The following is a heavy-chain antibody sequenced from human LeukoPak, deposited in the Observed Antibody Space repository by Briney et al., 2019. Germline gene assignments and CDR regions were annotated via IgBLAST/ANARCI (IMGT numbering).Heavy chain of an antibody. V-gene: IGHV3-48*01. Sequence: PGGSLRLSCAASGFTFSLYTMHWFRQAPGRGLEWVSYITSSSSSIYYADSVKGRFTISRDNAKNSLYLQMNSLRAEDTAVYYCARDMDPYYFDYWGQGTLVTVSS. J-gene: IGHJ4*02. CDR1: GFTFSLYT. D-gene: IGHD3-10*01. CDR2: ITSSSSSI. CDR3: ARDMDPYYFDY.